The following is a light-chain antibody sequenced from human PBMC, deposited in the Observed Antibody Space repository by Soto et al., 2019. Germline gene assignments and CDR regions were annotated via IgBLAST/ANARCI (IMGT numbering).Light chain of an antibody. CDR2: QGY. V-gene: IGLV2-23*01. J-gene: IGLJ1*01. CDR1: SSDVGKYNL. Sequence: QSALTQPASVSGSPGQPITISCTGTSSDVGKYNLVSWYQQHPGKAPKVMILQGYKRPSGVSNRFPGSKFGNTASLTISGLQAEDEAEYYCCAYAATYTYVFGTGTKVTVL. CDR3: CAYAATYTYV.